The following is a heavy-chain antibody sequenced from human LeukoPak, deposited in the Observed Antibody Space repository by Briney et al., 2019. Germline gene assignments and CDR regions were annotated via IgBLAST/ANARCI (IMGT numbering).Heavy chain of an antibody. V-gene: IGHV1-8*01. Sequence: ASVKVSCKASGYTFTSYDINWVRQATGQGLERMGWMNPNSGNTGYAQKFQGRVTMTRNTSISTAYMELSSLRSEGTAVYYCARAPDYDFWSGYYLTGPMDVWGKGTTVTVSS. CDR2: MNPNSGNT. J-gene: IGHJ6*03. CDR1: GYTFTSYD. D-gene: IGHD3-3*01. CDR3: ARAPDYDFWSGYYLTGPMDV.